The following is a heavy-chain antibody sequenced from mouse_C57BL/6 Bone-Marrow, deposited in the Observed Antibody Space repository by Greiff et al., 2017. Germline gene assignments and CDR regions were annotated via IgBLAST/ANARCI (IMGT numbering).Heavy chain of an antibody. CDR3: ARWNPWFAY. CDR2: INPGSGGT. Sequence: QVQLKESGAELVRPGTSVKVSCKASGYAFTNYLIEWVKQRPGQGLEWIGVINPGSGGTNYNEKFKGKAALTADKSSSTAYMQLSSLPSADSAVYFCARWNPWFAYWGQGTLVTVSA. CDR1: GYAFTNYL. J-gene: IGHJ3*01. V-gene: IGHV1-54*01.